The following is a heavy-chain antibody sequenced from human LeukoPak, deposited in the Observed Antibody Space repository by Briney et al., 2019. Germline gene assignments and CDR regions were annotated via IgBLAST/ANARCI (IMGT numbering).Heavy chain of an antibody. Sequence: GGSLRLSCAASGFTFSSYSMNWVRQAPGKGLEWVSYISSSSTIYYADSVKGRFTISRDNAKNSLYLQMNSLRAEDTAVYYCARAKWEPPGTWDAFDIWGQGTMVTVSS. V-gene: IGHV3-48*01. D-gene: IGHD1-26*01. CDR1: GFTFSSYS. CDR3: ARAKWEPPGTWDAFDI. J-gene: IGHJ3*02. CDR2: ISSSSTI.